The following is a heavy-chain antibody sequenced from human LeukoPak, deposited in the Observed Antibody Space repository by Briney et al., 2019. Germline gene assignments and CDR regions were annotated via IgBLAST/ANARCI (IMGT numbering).Heavy chain of an antibody. CDR1: GGSISSGGYY. D-gene: IGHD6-13*01. CDR2: IYYSGST. J-gene: IGHJ5*02. Sequence: SETLSLTCTVSGGSISSGGYYWSWIRQRPGKGLEWIGYIYYSGSTYYNPSLKSRVTISVDTSKNQFSLKLSSVTAADTAVYYCARDHHSSSWPNWFDPWGQGTLVTVSS. CDR3: ARDHHSSSWPNWFDP. V-gene: IGHV4-31*03.